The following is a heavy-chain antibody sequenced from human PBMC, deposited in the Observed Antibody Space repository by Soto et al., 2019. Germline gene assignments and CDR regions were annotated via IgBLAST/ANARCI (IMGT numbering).Heavy chain of an antibody. J-gene: IGHJ4*02. Sequence: SVKASCKAPVYPFTAYDISLVRQAAGQGLEWMGWINLNSGHTDYAQRFQCRVTMTRNTSISTAYMELTSLSSEDKAVYYCARGRGWRDYWGQGTLVTVSS. CDR3: ARGRGWRDY. CDR2: INLNSGHT. CDR1: VYPFTAYD. D-gene: IGHD6-19*01. V-gene: IGHV1-8*01.